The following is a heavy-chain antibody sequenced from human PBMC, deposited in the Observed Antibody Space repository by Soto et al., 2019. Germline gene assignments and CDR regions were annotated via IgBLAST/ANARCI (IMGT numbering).Heavy chain of an antibody. J-gene: IGHJ5*02. CDR1: GDSVSSNSAA. V-gene: IGHV6-1*01. Sequence: SQTLSLTCAISGDSVSSNSAAWNWIRQPPSGGLEWLGRTYYRSRWYNDYAVSVRSRITINPDTSENQFSLHLNSVTPEDTAVYYCTRQPIAGYSLNSQHTWGQGTRVTVSS. D-gene: IGHD6-13*01. CDR3: TRQPIAGYSLNSQHT. CDR2: TYYRSRWYN.